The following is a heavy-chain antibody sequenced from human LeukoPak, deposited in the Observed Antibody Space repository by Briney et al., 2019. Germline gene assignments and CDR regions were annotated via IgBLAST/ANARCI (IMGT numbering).Heavy chain of an antibody. V-gene: IGHV3-9*01. CDR2: ISWNSGSI. D-gene: IGHD1-26*01. CDR1: GFTFDDYA. J-gene: IGHJ4*02. CDR3: ARSVGSGSYVDY. Sequence: GGSLRLSCAASGFTFDDYAMQWVRQAPGRGLEWVSGISWNSGSIGYGDSVKGRFTISRDNAKKSLYLQMNSLRVEDTASYYCARSVGSGSYVDYWGQGTLVTVSS.